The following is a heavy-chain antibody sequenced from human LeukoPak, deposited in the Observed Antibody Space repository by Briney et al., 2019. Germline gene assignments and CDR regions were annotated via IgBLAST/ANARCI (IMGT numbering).Heavy chain of an antibody. Sequence: PSETLSLTSTVSGGSISSYYWSWIRQPPGKGLEWNGYIYYSGSTNYNPSLKSRVTISVDTSKNQFSLKLSSVTAADTAVYYCARADYPGIAVEWGQGTLVTVSS. D-gene: IGHD6-19*01. CDR1: GGSISSYY. CDR3: ARADYPGIAVE. V-gene: IGHV4-59*01. J-gene: IGHJ4*02. CDR2: IYYSGST.